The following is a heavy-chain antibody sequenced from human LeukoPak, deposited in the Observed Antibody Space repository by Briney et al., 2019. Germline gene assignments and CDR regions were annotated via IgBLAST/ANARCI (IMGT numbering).Heavy chain of an antibody. V-gene: IGHV3-7*01. D-gene: IGHD1-26*01. Sequence: GGSLRLSCAASGFTFSSYWMSWVRQAPGKRLEWVANIKQDGSEKYYVDSVKGRFTISRDNAKNSLYLQMNSLRAEDTAVYYCARVQWELRGVGSYFDYWGQGTLATVSS. J-gene: IGHJ4*02. CDR1: GFTFSSYW. CDR2: IKQDGSEK. CDR3: ARVQWELRGVGSYFDY.